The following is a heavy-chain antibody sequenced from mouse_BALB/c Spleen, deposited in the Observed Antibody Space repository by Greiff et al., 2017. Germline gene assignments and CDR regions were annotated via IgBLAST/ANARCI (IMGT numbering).Heavy chain of an antibody. CDR3: TRGWNGNVDY. CDR2: IYPSDSYT. J-gene: IGHJ2*01. CDR1: GYTFTSYW. Sequence: VKLQQPGAELVRPGASVKLSCKASGYTFTSYWINWVKQRPGQGLEWIGNIYPSDSYTNYNQKFKDKATLTVDKSSSTAYMQLSSPTSEDSAVYYCTRGWNGNVDYWGQGTTLTVSS. D-gene: IGHD2-1*01. V-gene: IGHV1-69*02.